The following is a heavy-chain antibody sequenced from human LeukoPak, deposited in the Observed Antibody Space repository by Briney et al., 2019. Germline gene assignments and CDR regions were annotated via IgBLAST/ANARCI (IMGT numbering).Heavy chain of an antibody. CDR1: GFTFSSYG. D-gene: IGHD3-10*01. V-gene: IGHV3-33*01. Sequence: GGSLRLSCAASGFTFSSYGMHWVRQAPGKGLGWVAVIWYDGSNKYYADSVKGRFTISRDNSKNTLYLQMNSLRAEDTAVYYCARENDGSGSYVLDYWGQGTLVTVSS. CDR3: ARENDGSGSYVLDY. CDR2: IWYDGSNK. J-gene: IGHJ4*02.